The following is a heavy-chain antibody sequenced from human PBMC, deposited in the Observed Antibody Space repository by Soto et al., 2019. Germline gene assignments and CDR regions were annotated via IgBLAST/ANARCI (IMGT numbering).Heavy chain of an antibody. D-gene: IGHD1-26*01. V-gene: IGHV1-18*01. CDR1: GYSFTRYY. CDR3: ARGGRWDLLRDY. Sequence: QVQLVQSGAEVKKPGASVKVSCKASGYSFTRYYINWVRQAPGQGLEWMGWISAYNGNTHYEEKLQCRVTLTTDTSTSTAYMELRSLRFDVTVVYFCARGGRWDLLRDYWGQGTLVTVSS. J-gene: IGHJ4*02. CDR2: ISAYNGNT.